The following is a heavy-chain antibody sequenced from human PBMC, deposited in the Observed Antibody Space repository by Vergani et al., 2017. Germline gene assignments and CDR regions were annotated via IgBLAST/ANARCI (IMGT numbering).Heavy chain of an antibody. CDR2: IIPIFGTA. CDR1: GGTFSSYA. V-gene: IGHV1-69*01. CDR3: ARAIMSGLRYFDWLPRNGGGYYFDY. Sequence: QVQLVQSGAEVKKPGSSVKVSCKASGGTFSSYAISWVRQAPGQGLEWMGGIIPIFGTANYAQKFQGRVTITADESTSTAYMELSSLRSEDTAVYYCARAIMSGLRYFDWLPRNGGGYYFDYWGQGTLVTVSS. D-gene: IGHD3-9*01. J-gene: IGHJ4*02.